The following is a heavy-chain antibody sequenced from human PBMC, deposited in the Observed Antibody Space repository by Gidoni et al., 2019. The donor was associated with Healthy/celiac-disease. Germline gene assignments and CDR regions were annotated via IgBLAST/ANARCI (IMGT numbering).Heavy chain of an antibody. V-gene: IGHV3-23*01. J-gene: IGHJ2*01. CDR2: ISGSGGST. D-gene: IGHD4-17*01. Sequence: EVQLLESGGGLVQPGGSLRLSCAASGSTFSSSATSWVRQAPGKGLGWVSAISGSGGSTYCADSVKGRFTISRDKSKSTLYLQMNSLRAEDTAVYYCAKDTGPYGDYRPDWYFDLWGRGTLVTVSS. CDR3: AKDTGPYGDYRPDWYFDL. CDR1: GSTFSSSA.